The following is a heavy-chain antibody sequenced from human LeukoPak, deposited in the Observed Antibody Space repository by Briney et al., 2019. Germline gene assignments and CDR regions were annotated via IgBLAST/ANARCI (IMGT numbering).Heavy chain of an antibody. CDR3: VRGAHYDTSGYYY. CDR2: IKSDGST. J-gene: IGHJ4*02. D-gene: IGHD3-22*01. CDR1: GFTFDDYA. Sequence: GGSLRLSCAASGFTFDDYAMHWVRQVPGKELVWISRIKSDGSTIYAASVKGRFTISRDNAKNTLYLRMNSLRAEDTAVYYCVRGAHYDTSGYYYWGQGTLVTVSS. V-gene: IGHV3-74*01.